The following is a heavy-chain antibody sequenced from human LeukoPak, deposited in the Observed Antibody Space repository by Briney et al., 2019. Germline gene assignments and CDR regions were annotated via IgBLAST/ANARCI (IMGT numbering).Heavy chain of an antibody. CDR3: ARDLTHYMVRGVVPMTNWFDP. V-gene: IGHV1-46*01. Sequence: ASVKVSCKASGYTFTSYYMHWVRQAPGQGLEWMGIINPSGGSTSYAQKFQGRVTMTRDTSTSTVYMELSSLRSEDTAVYYCARDLTHYMVRGVVPMTNWFDPWGQGTLVTVSS. CDR2: INPSGGST. J-gene: IGHJ5*02. D-gene: IGHD3-10*01. CDR1: GYTFTSYY.